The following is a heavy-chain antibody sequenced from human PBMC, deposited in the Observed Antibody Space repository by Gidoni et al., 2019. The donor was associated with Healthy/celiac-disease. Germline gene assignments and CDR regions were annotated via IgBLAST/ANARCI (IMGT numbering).Heavy chain of an antibody. D-gene: IGHD3-3*01. CDR3: AKEEGWSGFSDHYYYYGMDV. V-gene: IGHV3-43*01. J-gene: IGHJ6*02. Sequence: EVQLVESGGVVVQPGGSVRLSCAASGFTFDDYTLHWVRPAPGKGLGGVSLISWDGGSTYYADSVKGRFTISRDNSKNSLYLQMNSLRTEDTALYYCAKEEGWSGFSDHYYYYGMDVWGQGTTVTVSS. CDR1: GFTFDDYT. CDR2: ISWDGGST.